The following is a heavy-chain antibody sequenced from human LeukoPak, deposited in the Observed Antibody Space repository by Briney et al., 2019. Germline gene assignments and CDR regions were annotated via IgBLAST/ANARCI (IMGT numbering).Heavy chain of an antibody. CDR1: GASISGGTYY. Sequence: PSETLSLTCSVSGASISGGTYYWGWIRQLPGKGLEWIGSIYYTGGTYDNPSLKSRVTISVDTSKDQFSLKLSSVTAADTAVYYCARRGGSGRAFDYWGQGTLVTVSS. CDR3: ARRGGSGRAFDY. D-gene: IGHD1-26*01. V-gene: IGHV4-39*01. J-gene: IGHJ4*02. CDR2: IYYTGGT.